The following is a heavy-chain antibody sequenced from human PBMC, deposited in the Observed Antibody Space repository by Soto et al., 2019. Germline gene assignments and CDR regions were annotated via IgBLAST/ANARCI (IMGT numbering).Heavy chain of an antibody. D-gene: IGHD3-3*01. CDR2: ISYDGSNK. CDR3: AKDQAGYDFWSGYYDY. Sequence: PGGSLRLSCAASGFTFSSYAMSWVRQAPGKGLEWVAVISYDGSNKYYADSVKGRFTISRDNSKNTLYLQMNSLRAEDTAVYYCAKDQAGYDFWSGYYDYWGQGTLVTVSS. J-gene: IGHJ4*02. CDR1: GFTFSSYA. V-gene: IGHV3-30*18.